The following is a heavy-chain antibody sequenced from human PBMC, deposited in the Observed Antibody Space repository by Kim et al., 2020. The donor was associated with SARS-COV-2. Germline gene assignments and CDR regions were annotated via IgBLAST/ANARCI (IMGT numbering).Heavy chain of an antibody. Sequence: GGSLRLSCAASGFTFSNYSINWVRQAPGKGLEWVSSISSSSNSIYYADSVKGRFTISRDNAKNSLYLQMNSLRAEDTAVYYCATEGYYDSSGYYYYYGM. D-gene: IGHD3-22*01. V-gene: IGHV3-21*01. CDR1: GFTFSNYS. CDR2: ISSSSNSI. CDR3: ATEGYYDSSGYYYYYGM. J-gene: IGHJ6*01.